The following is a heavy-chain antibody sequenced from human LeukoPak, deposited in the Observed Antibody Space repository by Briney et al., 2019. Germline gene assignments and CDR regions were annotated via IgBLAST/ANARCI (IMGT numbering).Heavy chain of an antibody. CDR3: TTDLYNWNDVRQGDY. CDR1: GFTFSNAW. CDR2: IKSKTDGGTT. Sequence: GGSLRLSCAASGFTFSNAWMSWVRQAPGKGLEWVGRIKSKTDGGTTDYAAPVKGRFTISRDDSKNTLYLQMNSLKTEDTAVYYCTTDLYNWNDVRQGDYWGQGTLVTVSS. J-gene: IGHJ4*02. V-gene: IGHV3-15*01. D-gene: IGHD1-1*01.